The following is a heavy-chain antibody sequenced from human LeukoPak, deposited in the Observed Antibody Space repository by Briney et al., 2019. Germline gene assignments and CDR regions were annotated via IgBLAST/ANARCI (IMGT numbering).Heavy chain of an antibody. CDR2: ISYDGSNK. D-gene: IGHD3-10*01. Sequence: GGSLRLSCAASGFTFSSYAMHWVRQAPGKGLEWVAVISYDGSNKYYADSVKGRFTISRDNSKNTLYPQMNSLRAEDTAVYYCARDQVTMVRGVNALGYYYYGMDVWGQGTTVTVSS. CDR1: GFTFSSYA. V-gene: IGHV3-30-3*01. CDR3: ARDQVTMVRGVNALGYYYYGMDV. J-gene: IGHJ6*02.